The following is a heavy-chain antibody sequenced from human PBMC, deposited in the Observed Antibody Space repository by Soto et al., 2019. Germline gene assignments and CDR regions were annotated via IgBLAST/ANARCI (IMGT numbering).Heavy chain of an antibody. J-gene: IGHJ4*02. CDR3: ATVFNSNYFRFFDY. V-gene: IGHV1-24*01. CDR1: GYTLPELS. Sequence: CKVSGYTLPELSMHWVRQAPGKGLEWMGGFDPEDGETIYAQKFQGRVTMTEDTSTDTAYMELSSLRSEDTAVYYCATVFNSNYFRFFDYWGQGTLVTVSS. D-gene: IGHD4-4*01. CDR2: FDPEDGET.